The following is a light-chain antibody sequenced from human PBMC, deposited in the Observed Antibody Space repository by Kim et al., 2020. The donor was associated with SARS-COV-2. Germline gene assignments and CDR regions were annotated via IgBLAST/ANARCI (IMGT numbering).Light chain of an antibody. V-gene: IGKV3-15*01. J-gene: IGKJ4*01. Sequence: VSPGDRVTLSCRASQSVSIHLAWYQQKPGQVPRLLIYGASTRATGIPARFSGSGSGTEFTLAISSLQSEDFAVYYCQQYNNWPLTFGAGTKVDIK. CDR3: QQYNNWPLT. CDR2: GAS. CDR1: QSVSIH.